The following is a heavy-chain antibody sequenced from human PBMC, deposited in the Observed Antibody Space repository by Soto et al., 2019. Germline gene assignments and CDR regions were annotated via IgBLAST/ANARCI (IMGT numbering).Heavy chain of an antibody. D-gene: IGHD2-8*01. Sequence: LRLSCAASGFTFTTYTMTWVRQAPGKGLEWVSVISSRSGSSKYYADSVKGRFTISRDNAKNSLYLQMNSLSADDTAMYYCARKGVSNLDYWGQGTLVTVSS. CDR2: ISSRSGSSK. CDR1: GFTFTTYT. V-gene: IGHV3-21*01. CDR3: ARKGVSNLDY. J-gene: IGHJ4*02.